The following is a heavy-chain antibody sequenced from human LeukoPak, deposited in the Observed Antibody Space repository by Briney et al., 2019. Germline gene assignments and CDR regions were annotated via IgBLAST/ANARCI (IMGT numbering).Heavy chain of an antibody. J-gene: IGHJ4*02. D-gene: IGHD6-6*01. Sequence: GGSLRLSCAASGFTFSSYAMHWVRQAPGKGLVWVSRINGDGSDTSYADSVKGRFTISRDNAKNTLYLQMNSLRAEDTAVYYCARQSTAAPIDYWGQGTLVTVSS. V-gene: IGHV3-74*01. CDR3: ARQSTAAPIDY. CDR2: INGDGSDT. CDR1: GFTFSSYA.